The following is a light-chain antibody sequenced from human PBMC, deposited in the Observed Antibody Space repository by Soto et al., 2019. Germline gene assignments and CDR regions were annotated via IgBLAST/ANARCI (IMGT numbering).Light chain of an antibody. CDR1: SSNIAINT. CDR2: INN. CDR3: AAWDDSVNGWV. J-gene: IGLJ3*02. Sequence: QSALTQPPSASGAPGQWVTISCSGGSSNIAINTVNWYLQLPGTAPKLLIYINNHRPSGVSDRFSGSKSGTSASLAITGLQSEDEGDYYCAAWDDSVNGWVFGGGTKLTVL. V-gene: IGLV1-44*01.